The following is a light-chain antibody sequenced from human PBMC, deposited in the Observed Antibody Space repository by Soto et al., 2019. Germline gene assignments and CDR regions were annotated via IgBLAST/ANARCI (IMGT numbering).Light chain of an antibody. V-gene: IGKV3-11*01. CDR3: QQSYHWT. Sequence: ILLTQSPSPLSGSAGDRATLTCRSSQSVHCWLAWYQHKPGQAPRLLIYDASNRATGVTVRFSGSGSETDFTLTISRLDHVASEVYYCQQSYHWTFGQGTKVDIK. CDR2: DAS. J-gene: IGKJ1*01. CDR1: QSVHCW.